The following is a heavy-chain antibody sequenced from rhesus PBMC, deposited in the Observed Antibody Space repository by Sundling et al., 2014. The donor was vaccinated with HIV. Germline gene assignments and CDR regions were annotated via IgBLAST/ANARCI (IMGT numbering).Heavy chain of an antibody. CDR2: IYGSGSST. Sequence: QVQLQESGPGLVKPSETLSLTCAVSGGSISSNYWSWIRQAPGKGLEWIGYIYGSGSSTNYNPSLKSRVTLSVDTSKNQFSLKLSSVTAADTAVYYCARRGYSGYSLFDYWGQGVLVTVSS. V-gene: IGHV4-169*01. J-gene: IGHJ4*01. D-gene: IGHD5-42*01. CDR1: GGSISSNY. CDR3: ARRGYSGYSLFDY.